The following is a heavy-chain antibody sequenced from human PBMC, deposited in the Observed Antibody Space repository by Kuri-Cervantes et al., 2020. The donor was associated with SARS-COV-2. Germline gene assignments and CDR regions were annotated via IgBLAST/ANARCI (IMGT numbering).Heavy chain of an antibody. J-gene: IGHJ4*02. D-gene: IGHD3-22*01. CDR2: INPSGGST. CDR1: GYTFTSYY. Sequence: ASVKVSFKASGYTFTSYYMHWVRQAPGQGLEWMGIINPSGGSTSYAQKFQGRVTMTRDTSTSTVYMELSSLRSEDTAVYYCARDVFPAYYYDSSGPTPGMWWGQGTLVTVSS. V-gene: IGHV1-46*01. CDR3: ARDVFPAYYYDSSGPTPGMW.